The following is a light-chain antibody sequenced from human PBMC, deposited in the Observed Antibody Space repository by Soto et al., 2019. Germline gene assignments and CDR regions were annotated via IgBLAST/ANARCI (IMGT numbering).Light chain of an antibody. J-gene: IGKJ1*01. Sequence: IQLTQSPSLLSASVGDRVTITCRASHDISTYLAWYQQKPGKAPNLLIYDASSLESGVPSRFSGSGSGTEFTLTISSLQPDDFATYYCQQYNSYSTFGQGTKVDIK. CDR3: QQYNSYST. CDR2: DAS. CDR1: HDISTY. V-gene: IGKV1-9*01.